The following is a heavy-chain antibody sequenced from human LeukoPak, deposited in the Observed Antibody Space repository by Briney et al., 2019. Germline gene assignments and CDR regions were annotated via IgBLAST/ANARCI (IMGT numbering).Heavy chain of an antibody. D-gene: IGHD5/OR15-5a*01. CDR1: GFTFSDYY. Sequence: GGSLRLSCAASGFTFSDYYMSWIRQAPGKGLEWVSYIRSSGSTIYYADSVKGRFTISRDNAKNSLYLQMNSLRAEDTAVYYCARGSPVIVSSPWFDPWGQGTLVTVSS. CDR3: ARGSPVIVSSPWFDP. V-gene: IGHV3-11*01. J-gene: IGHJ5*02. CDR2: IRSSGSTI.